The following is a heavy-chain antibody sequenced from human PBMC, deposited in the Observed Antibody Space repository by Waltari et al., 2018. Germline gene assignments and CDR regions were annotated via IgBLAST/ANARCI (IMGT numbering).Heavy chain of an antibody. J-gene: IGHJ5*02. CDR1: GGSISSGGYY. V-gene: IGHV4-31*03. D-gene: IGHD3-22*01. Sequence: QVQLQESGPGLVKPSQTLSLTCTVSGGSISSGGYYWSWIRQHPGQGLEWIGYIYYSGSTYYNPSLKSRVTISVDTSKNQFSLKLSSVTAADTAVYYCAREMLSVDSSGYYVWFDPWGQGTLVTVSS. CDR2: IYYSGST. CDR3: AREMLSVDSSGYYVWFDP.